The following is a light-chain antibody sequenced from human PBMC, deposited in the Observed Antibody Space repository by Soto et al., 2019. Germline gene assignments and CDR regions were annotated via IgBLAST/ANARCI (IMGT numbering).Light chain of an antibody. CDR2: DAS. J-gene: IGKJ5*01. CDR3: QQRSAGVT. CDR1: QSISNY. V-gene: IGKV3-11*01. Sequence: ESCLTQYTETLSFSPWEISALSCRASQSISNYLAWYQHKPGQAPRLLIYDASNRATATPPRFSGSGSGTDFTLTISSLEPEDFAVYYCQQRSAGVTVGQGTRLEIK.